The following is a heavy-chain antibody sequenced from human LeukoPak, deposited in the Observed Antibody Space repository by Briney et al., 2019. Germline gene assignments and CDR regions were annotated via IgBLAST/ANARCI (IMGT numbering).Heavy chain of an antibody. CDR1: GYTFTSYD. Sequence: ASVKVSCKASGYTFTSYDINWVRQATGQGLEWMGWMNPNSDNTGYAQKFQGRVTMTRNTSISTAYMELSSLRSEDTAVYYCARATELSKPRGRWFDPWGQGTLVTVSS. V-gene: IGHV1-8*01. J-gene: IGHJ5*02. CDR2: MNPNSDNT. D-gene: IGHD1-14*01. CDR3: ARATELSKPRGRWFDP.